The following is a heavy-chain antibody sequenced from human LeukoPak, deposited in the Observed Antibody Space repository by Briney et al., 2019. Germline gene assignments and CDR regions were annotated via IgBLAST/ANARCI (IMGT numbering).Heavy chain of an antibody. V-gene: IGHV3-7*01. CDR2: IKQDGSEK. Sequence: PGGSLRLSCAASGFTFGSYWMSWVRQAPGKGLEWVANIKQDGSEKYYVDSVKGRFTISRDNAKNSLYLQMNSLRAEDTAVYYCARARIAVARYYFDYWGQGTLVTVSS. CDR1: GFTFGSYW. CDR3: ARARIAVARYYFDY. J-gene: IGHJ4*02. D-gene: IGHD6-19*01.